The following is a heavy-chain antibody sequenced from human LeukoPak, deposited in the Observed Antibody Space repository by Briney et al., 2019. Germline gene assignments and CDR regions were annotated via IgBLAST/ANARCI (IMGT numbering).Heavy chain of an antibody. CDR2: INHSGST. CDR1: SGSFSGYY. V-gene: IGHV4-34*01. CDR3: ARGAVVVVPAQRNNWFDP. Sequence: PSETLSLTCAVYSGSFSGYYWSWIRQPPGKGLEWIGEINHSGSTNYNPSLKSRVTISVDTSKNQFSLKLSSVTAADTAVYYCARGAVVVVPAQRNNWFDPWGQGTLVTVSS. D-gene: IGHD2-2*01. J-gene: IGHJ5*02.